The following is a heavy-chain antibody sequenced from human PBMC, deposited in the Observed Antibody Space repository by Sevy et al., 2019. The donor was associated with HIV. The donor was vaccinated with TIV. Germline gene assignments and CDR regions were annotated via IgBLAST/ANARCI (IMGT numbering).Heavy chain of an antibody. V-gene: IGHV4-59*13. CDR3: AKGGGGIAVGV. Sequence: SETLSLTCTVSGVSLSSYYWSWIRQPPGKELEYIGYVYYSGATNYNPSLRSRVTISVDTSKNQVSLKLGSVTAADTAVYYCAKGGGGIAVGVWGQGTLVTVSS. CDR2: VYYSGAT. D-gene: IGHD6-19*01. CDR1: GVSLSSYY. J-gene: IGHJ4*02.